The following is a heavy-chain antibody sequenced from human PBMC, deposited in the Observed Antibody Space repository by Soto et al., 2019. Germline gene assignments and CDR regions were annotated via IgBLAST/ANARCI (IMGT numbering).Heavy chain of an antibody. CDR2: ITPGGDNNI. Sequence: GGSLRLSCAASGFTFSSYTMNWVRQAPGKGLEWVSSITPGGDNNIHYAGSVKGRFTISRDNAKNSVYLQMNSLSAEDTAVYYCTRDHTVTTHFDYWGQGTQVTVSS. V-gene: IGHV3-21*01. D-gene: IGHD4-17*01. J-gene: IGHJ4*02. CDR3: TRDHTVTTHFDY. CDR1: GFTFSSYT.